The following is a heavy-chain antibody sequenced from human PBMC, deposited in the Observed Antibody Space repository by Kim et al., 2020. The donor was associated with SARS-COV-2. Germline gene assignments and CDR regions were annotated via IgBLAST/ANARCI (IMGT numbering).Heavy chain of an antibody. V-gene: IGHV3-11*01. J-gene: IGHJ6*03. CDR1: GFTFSDYY. D-gene: IGHD6-13*01. CDR2: ISSSGSTI. Sequence: GGSLRLSCAASGFTFSDYYMSWIRQAPGKGLEWVSYISSSGSTIYYADSVKGRFTISRDNAKNSLYLQMNSLRAEDTAVYYCASPRGQQLGRYYYYYMDVWGKGTTVTVSS. CDR3: ASPRGQQLGRYYYYYMDV.